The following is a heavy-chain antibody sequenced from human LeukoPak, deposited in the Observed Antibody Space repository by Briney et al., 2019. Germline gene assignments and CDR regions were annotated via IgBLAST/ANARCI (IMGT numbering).Heavy chain of an antibody. Sequence: GGSLRLSCAASGFTFSSYGMSWVRQAPGKGLEGVSAISGSGGSTYYADSVKGRFTISRDNSKNTLYLQMNSLRAEDTAVYYCAKDLGGDYESHNDDYWGQGTLVTVSS. CDR1: GFTFSSYG. V-gene: IGHV3-23*01. J-gene: IGHJ4*02. D-gene: IGHD4-17*01. CDR2: ISGSGGST. CDR3: AKDLGGDYESHNDDY.